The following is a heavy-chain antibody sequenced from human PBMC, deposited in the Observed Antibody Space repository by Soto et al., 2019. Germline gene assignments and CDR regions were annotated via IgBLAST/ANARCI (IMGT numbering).Heavy chain of an antibody. CDR3: ARAPYYGSGEGDGAIGY. V-gene: IGHV1-8*01. J-gene: IGHJ4*02. CDR1: GYTFTSYD. CDR2: MNPNSGNT. Sequence: QVQLVQSGAEVKKPGASVKVSCKASGYTFTSYDINWVRQATGQGLEWMGWMNPNSGNTGYAQKFQGRVTMTRNTSISTAYMELSSLRSEDTAVYYCARAPYYGSGEGDGAIGYWGQGTLVTVSS. D-gene: IGHD3-10*01.